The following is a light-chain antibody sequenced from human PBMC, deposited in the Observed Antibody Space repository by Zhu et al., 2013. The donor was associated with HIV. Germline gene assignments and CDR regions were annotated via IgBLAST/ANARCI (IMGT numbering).Light chain of an antibody. J-gene: IGKJ4*01. CDR3: QQGKIFPPGT. Sequence: DIQMTQSPSYVSASVGDRVPITCRASQDISRWLAWYQQKPGKAPNLLIYDASTLQSGVPSRFSGSGSGTDFTLIISSLQPEDFATYYCQQGKIFPPGTFGGGTKVEIK. CDR2: DAS. V-gene: IGKV1-12*01. CDR1: QDISRW.